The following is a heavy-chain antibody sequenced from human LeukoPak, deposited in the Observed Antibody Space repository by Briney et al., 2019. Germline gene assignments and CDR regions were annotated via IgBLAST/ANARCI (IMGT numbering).Heavy chain of an antibody. D-gene: IGHD2-15*01. CDR1: VGTFSSYA. V-gene: IGHV1-69*05. J-gene: IGHJ4*02. Sequence: SVKVSCKASVGTFSSYAIGWVRQAPGQGLEWMGRIIPIFGTANYAQKFQGRVTITTDESTSTAYMELSSLRSEDTAVYYCAREDCSGGSCYHDYWGQGTLVTVSS. CDR2: IIPIFGTA. CDR3: AREDCSGGSCYHDY.